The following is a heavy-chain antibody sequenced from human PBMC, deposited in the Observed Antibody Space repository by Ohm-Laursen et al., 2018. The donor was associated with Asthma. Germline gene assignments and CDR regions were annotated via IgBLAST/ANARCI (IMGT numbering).Heavy chain of an antibody. J-gene: IGHJ4*02. Sequence: ASVKVSCKASGYSVTSYAFSWVRQAPGQRPEWMGWIYIGNTNYAPNFRDRITMTTDTSTNTAYMELRSLTSDDTAVYYCVRDVVDRFDYWGQGSLVIVSA. CDR2: IYIGNT. D-gene: IGHD2-21*01. CDR1: GYSVTSYA. V-gene: IGHV1-18*04. CDR3: VRDVVDRFDY.